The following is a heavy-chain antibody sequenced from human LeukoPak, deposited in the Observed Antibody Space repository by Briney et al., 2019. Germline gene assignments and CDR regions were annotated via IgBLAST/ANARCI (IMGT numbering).Heavy chain of an antibody. V-gene: IGHV4-34*01. J-gene: IGHJ4*02. CDR2: INHSGST. D-gene: IGHD2-15*01. CDR3: ARDKYLGYCSGGSCYFLKYYFDY. CDR1: GGSFSGYY. Sequence: SETLSLTCAVYGGSFSGYYWSWIRQPPGKGLEWIGEINHSGSTNYNPSLKSRVTISVDTSKNQFSLKLSSVTAADMAVYYCARDKYLGYCSGGSCYFLKYYFDYWGQGTLVTVSS.